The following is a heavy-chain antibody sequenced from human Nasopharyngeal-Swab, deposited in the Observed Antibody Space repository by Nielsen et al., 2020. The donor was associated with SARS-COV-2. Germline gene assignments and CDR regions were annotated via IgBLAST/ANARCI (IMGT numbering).Heavy chain of an antibody. CDR2: INHSGST. CDR1: GGSFSGYY. Sequence: SETLSLTCAVYGGSFSGYYWNWIRQPPGKGLEWIGEINHSGSTNYNPPLKSRVTISVDTSKNQFSLQLSSVTAADTAVYYCARGAGDSSGYYFIGHYYYHGMDVWGQGTTVTVSS. J-gene: IGHJ6*02. V-gene: IGHV4-34*01. D-gene: IGHD3-22*01. CDR3: ARGAGDSSGYYFIGHYYYHGMDV.